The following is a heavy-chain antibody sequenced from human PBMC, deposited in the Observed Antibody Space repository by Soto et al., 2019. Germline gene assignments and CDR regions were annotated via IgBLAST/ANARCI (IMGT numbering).Heavy chain of an antibody. CDR2: ISGSGGST. V-gene: IGHV3-23*01. Sequence: LRLSCAASGFTFSSYAMSWVRQAPGKGLEWVSAISGSGGSTYYADSMKGRFTISRDNSKNTLYLQMNSLRAEDTAVYYCAKASYQLLGGYYFDYWGQGTLVTVSS. D-gene: IGHD2-2*01. CDR1: GFTFSSYA. CDR3: AKASYQLLGGYYFDY. J-gene: IGHJ4*02.